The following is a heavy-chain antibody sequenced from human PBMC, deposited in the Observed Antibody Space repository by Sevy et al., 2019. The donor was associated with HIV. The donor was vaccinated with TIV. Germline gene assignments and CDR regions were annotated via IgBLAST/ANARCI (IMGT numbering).Heavy chain of an antibody. V-gene: IGHV3-23*01. J-gene: IGHJ4*02. CDR2: ISGSGGST. D-gene: IGHD5-18*01. CDR1: GFTFGSYG. Sequence: GGSLRLPCVGSGFTFGSYGMSWVRQPPGKGLEWVSAISGSGGSTYYADSVKGRFTISRDNSKNTLYLQMNSLRAEDTAVYYCAKELPDTAMARTPGPFDYWGQGTLVTVSS. CDR3: AKELPDTAMARTPGPFDY.